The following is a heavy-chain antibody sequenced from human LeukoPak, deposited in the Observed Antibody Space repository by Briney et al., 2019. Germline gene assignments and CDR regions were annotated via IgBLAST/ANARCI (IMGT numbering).Heavy chain of an antibody. CDR2: IYHSGSP. CDR1: GGSISSGSYY. Sequence: SETLSLTCTVSGGSISSGSYYWGWIRQPPGKGLEWIGSIYHSGSPYYNPSLRSRVTISVDTSENQFSLKLTSVTAADTAVYYCARSTPGYSGNYFDYWGQGTLVTVSS. J-gene: IGHJ4*02. V-gene: IGHV4-39*01. CDR3: ARSTPGYSGNYFDY. D-gene: IGHD5-12*01.